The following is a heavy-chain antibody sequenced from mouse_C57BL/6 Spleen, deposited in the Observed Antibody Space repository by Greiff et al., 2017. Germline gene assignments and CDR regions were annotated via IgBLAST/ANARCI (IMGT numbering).Heavy chain of an antibody. Sequence: QVQLQQPGTELVKPGASVKLSCKASGYTFTSYWMHWVKQRPGQGLEWIGNINPSNGGTNYNEKFKSKATLTVDKSSSTAYMQLSSLTSEDSAVXYCARYPSDGSSYYYAMDYWGQGTSGTVSS. V-gene: IGHV1-53*01. CDR2: INPSNGGT. J-gene: IGHJ4*01. D-gene: IGHD1-1*01. CDR1: GYTFTSYW. CDR3: ARYPSDGSSYYYAMDY.